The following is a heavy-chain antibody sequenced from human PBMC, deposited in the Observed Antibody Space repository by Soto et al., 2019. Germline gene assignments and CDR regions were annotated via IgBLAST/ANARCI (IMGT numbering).Heavy chain of an antibody. V-gene: IGHV4-39*01. CDR1: GGSISSSSYY. Sequence: QLQLQESGPGLVKPSETLSLTCTVSGGSISSSSYYWGWIRQPPGKGLEWIGSIYYSGSTYYNPSLKSRVTIPVDTSKNQFSLKLSSVTAADTAVYYWARHTPAISISDHWGQGTLVTVSS. CDR2: IYYSGST. CDR3: ARHTPAISISDH. D-gene: IGHD2-15*01. J-gene: IGHJ4*02.